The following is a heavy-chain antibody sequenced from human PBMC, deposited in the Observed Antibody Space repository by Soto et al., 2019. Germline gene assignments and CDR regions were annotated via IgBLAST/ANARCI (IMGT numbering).Heavy chain of an antibody. CDR2: VSHDGRNT. CDR3: AKGGRRWLVTSDFNY. J-gene: IGHJ4*02. D-gene: IGHD6-19*01. CDR1: GFTFSDYA. Sequence: VQLVESGGGVVQPGRSLRLSCAASGFTFSDYAMHWVRQAPGKGLEWVAVVSHDGRNTHYADSVEGRFTISRASSRDTVSLEMTSLRAEDTAVYYCAKGGRRWLVTSDFNYWGQGALVTVSS. V-gene: IGHV3-30*18.